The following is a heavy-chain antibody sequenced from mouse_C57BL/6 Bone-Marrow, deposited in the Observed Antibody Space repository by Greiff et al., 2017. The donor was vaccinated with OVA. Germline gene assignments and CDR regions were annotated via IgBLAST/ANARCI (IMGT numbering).Heavy chain of an antibody. CDR3: ARHGYHYFDY. J-gene: IGHJ2*01. V-gene: IGHV5-6*01. CDR1: GFTFSSYG. D-gene: IGHD2-2*01. Sequence: EVQGVESGGDLVKPGGSLKLSCAASGFTFSSYGMSWVRQTPDKRLEWVATISSGGSYTYYPDSVKGRFTISRDNAKNTLYLQMSSLKSEDTAMYYCARHGYHYFDYWGQGTTLTVSS. CDR2: ISSGGSYT.